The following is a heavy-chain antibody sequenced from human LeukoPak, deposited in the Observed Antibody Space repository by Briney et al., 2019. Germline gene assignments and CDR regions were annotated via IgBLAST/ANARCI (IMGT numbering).Heavy chain of an antibody. V-gene: IGHV1-8*01. D-gene: IGHD1-14*01. CDR1: GYTFTSYD. CDR3: ARVGNPVFYYYMDV. CDR2: MNPNSGNT. Sequence: ASVKVSCKASGYTFTSYDINWVRQATGQGLEWMGWMNPNSGNTGYAQKFQGRVTMTRNTSISTAYMELSSLRSDDTAVYYCARVGNPVFYYYMDVWGKGATVTVSS. J-gene: IGHJ6*03.